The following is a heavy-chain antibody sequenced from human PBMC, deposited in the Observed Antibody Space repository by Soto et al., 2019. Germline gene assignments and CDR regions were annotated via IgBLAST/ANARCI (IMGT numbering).Heavy chain of an antibody. V-gene: IGHV2-70*04. J-gene: IGHJ4*02. CDR2: IDWDDDK. D-gene: IGHD3-22*01. CDR1: GFSLSTSGMR. CDR3: ARIRPPDYYDSSGYYFDY. Sequence: PTLVNPTQTLTLTCTFSGFSLSTSGMRVSWIRQPPGKALEWLARIDWDDDKFYSTSLKTRLTISKDTSKNQVVLTMTNMDPVDTATYYCARIRPPDYYDSSGYYFDYWGQGTLVTVSS.